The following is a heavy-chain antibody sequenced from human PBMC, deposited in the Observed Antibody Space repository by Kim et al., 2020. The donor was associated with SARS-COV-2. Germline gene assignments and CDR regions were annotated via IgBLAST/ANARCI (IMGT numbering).Heavy chain of an antibody. CDR2: SGSNT. Sequence: SGSNTFYADSVKGRFTISRDNAKNLLYLQMNSLRAEDTAVYFCMRGGGNPWGQGTLVTVSS. V-gene: IGHV3-11*04. J-gene: IGHJ5*02. D-gene: IGHD5-12*01. CDR3: MRGGGNP.